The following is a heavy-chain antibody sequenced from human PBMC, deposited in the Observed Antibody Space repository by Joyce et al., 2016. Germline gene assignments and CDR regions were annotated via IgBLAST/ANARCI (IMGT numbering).Heavy chain of an antibody. V-gene: IGHV3-30*03. CDR3: AGGILTGYFDY. J-gene: IGHJ4*02. Sequence: QGQLVESGGGVVKPGRSLRLSCAASGFTFSNYGMHWVRQAPGKGLEWVVVISYDGSNKHYGDSVKGRFTISRDNSKNTLYLQMNSLRAEDTAVYYCAGGILTGYFDYWGQGTLVTVSS. D-gene: IGHD3-9*01. CDR2: ISYDGSNK. CDR1: GFTFSNYG.